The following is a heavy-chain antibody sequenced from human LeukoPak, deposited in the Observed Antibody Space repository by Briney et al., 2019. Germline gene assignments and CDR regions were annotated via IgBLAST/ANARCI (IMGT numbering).Heavy chain of an antibody. CDR3: ARYFDY. J-gene: IGHJ4*02. CDR2: INHSGST. V-gene: IGHV4-34*01. Sequence: SETLSLTCAVYGGSFSGYYWSWIRQPPGKGLEWIGEINHSGSTNYNPSLKSRVTISVDTSKNQFSLKLSSVTAADTAVYYCARYFDYWGQGTLVTVSS. CDR1: GGSFSGYY.